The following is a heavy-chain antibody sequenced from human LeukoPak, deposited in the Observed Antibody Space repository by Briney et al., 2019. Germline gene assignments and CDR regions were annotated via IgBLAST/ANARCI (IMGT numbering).Heavy chain of an antibody. D-gene: IGHD3-10*01. CDR3: AKDYYGSGSNYLDV. J-gene: IGHJ6*03. Sequence: GGSLRLSCAASGFTFSSYEMNWVRQAPGKGLEWVSYISSSGSTIYYADSVKGRFTISRDNAKNSLYLQMNSLRAEDMALYYCAKDYYGSGSNYLDVWGKGTTVTVSS. CDR2: ISSSGSTI. CDR1: GFTFSSYE. V-gene: IGHV3-48*03.